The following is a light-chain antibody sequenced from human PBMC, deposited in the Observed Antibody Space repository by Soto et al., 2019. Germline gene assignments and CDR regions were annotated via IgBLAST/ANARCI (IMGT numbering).Light chain of an antibody. CDR2: SAS. J-gene: IGKJ3*01. CDR3: QHYGVSPFT. Sequence: EIVLTQSPGTLSLSPGERATLSCRASQSVSVNSLAWYQQKGGQAPRLLIYSASTRATGVPDRFSGTGSGTDFDLTISRLETDDSAVYYCQHYGVSPFTFGPGTKVDIK. CDR1: QSVSVNS. V-gene: IGKV3-20*01.